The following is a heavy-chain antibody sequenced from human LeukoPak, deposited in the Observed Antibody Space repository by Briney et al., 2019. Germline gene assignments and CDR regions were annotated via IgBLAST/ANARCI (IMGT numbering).Heavy chain of an antibody. V-gene: IGHV3-64*01. CDR2: TSDNGDTT. J-gene: IGHJ4*02. CDR1: GFTFSTYA. Sequence: PGGSLRLSCAASGFTFSTYAMHWVRQAPGKGLEYVSTTSDNGDTTYSANSVRGRFTISRDNSKNTLYLQMGSPRVEDMAVYYRTRNLPPALYYFDYWGQGTLVTVSS. CDR3: TRNLPPALYYFDY.